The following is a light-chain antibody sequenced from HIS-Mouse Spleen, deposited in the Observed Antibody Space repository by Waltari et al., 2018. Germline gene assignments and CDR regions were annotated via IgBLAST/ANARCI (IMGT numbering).Light chain of an antibody. V-gene: IGLV3-10*01. CDR2: EDS. Sequence: SYELTQPPSVSVSPGQTARISCPGDALPKKYAYWYQQKSGQAPGLVSYEDSKRPSGIPVRFSGSSSGTMATLTISGAQVEDEADYYCYSTDSSGNHRVFGGGTKLTVL. CDR3: YSTDSSGNHRV. J-gene: IGLJ2*01. CDR1: ALPKKY.